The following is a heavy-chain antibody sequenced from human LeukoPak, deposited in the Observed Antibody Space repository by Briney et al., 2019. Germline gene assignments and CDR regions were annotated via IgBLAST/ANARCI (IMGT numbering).Heavy chain of an antibody. Sequence: GGSLRLSCAASRFTFSSYSMNWVRQAPGKGLEWVPSISSSSSYIYYADSVKGRFTISRDNAKNSLYLQMNSLRAEDTAVYYCARDESEVLRYFDWSLGYYYYYYMDVWGKGTTVTVSS. V-gene: IGHV3-21*01. J-gene: IGHJ6*03. D-gene: IGHD3-9*01. CDR2: ISSSSSYI. CDR3: ARDESEVLRYFDWSLGYYYYYYMDV. CDR1: RFTFSSYS.